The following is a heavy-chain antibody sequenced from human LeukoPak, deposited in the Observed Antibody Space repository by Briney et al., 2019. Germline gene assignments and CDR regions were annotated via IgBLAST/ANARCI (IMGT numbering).Heavy chain of an antibody. D-gene: IGHD2-2*01. CDR2: IYSGGST. Sequence: GGSLRLSCAASGFTVSSNYMSWVRQAPGKGLEWVSVIYSGGSTYYADSVKGRFTISRDNSKNTLYLQMNSLRAEDTAVYYCARDRRNHYAEEVYFGLWGQGALVTVSS. V-gene: IGHV3-53*01. J-gene: IGHJ4*02. CDR3: ARDRRNHYAEEVYFGL. CDR1: GFTVSSNY.